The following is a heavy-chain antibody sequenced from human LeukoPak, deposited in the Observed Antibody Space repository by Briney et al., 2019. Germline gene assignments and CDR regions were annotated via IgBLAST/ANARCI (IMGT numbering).Heavy chain of an antibody. CDR3: AREGVNDASGSYCYFDY. CDR1: GFTFSSYA. V-gene: IGHV3-23*01. D-gene: IGHD3-10*01. CDR2: ISGSGGRT. J-gene: IGHJ4*02. Sequence: GGSLRLSCAASGFTFSSYAMSWVRQAPGKGLEWVSAISGSGGRTFYADSVKGRFTISRDNSKSTLYLQMNSLRAEDSAVYFCAREGVNDASGSYCYFDYWGQGTLVTVSS.